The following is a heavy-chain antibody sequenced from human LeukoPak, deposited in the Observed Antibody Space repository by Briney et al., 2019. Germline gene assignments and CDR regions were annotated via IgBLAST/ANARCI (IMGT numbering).Heavy chain of an antibody. V-gene: IGHV4-61*02. J-gene: IGHJ6*03. CDR3: ARAHDSSGYRYYYYMDV. D-gene: IGHD3-22*01. CDR2: IYTSGST. CDR1: GGSISSGSYY. Sequence: SQTLSLTCTVSGGSISSGSYYWSWIRQPAGKGLEWIGRIYTSGSTNYNPSLKSRVTISVDTSKNQFSLKLCSVTAADTAVYYCARAHDSSGYRYYYYMDVWGKGTTVTISS.